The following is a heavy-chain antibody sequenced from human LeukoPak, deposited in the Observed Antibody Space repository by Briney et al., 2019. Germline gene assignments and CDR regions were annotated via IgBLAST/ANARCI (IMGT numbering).Heavy chain of an antibody. V-gene: IGHV4-34*01. D-gene: IGHD2-2*01. J-gene: IGHJ4*02. CDR3: ARGRWGYCSSTSCYAPFDY. CDR1: GGSFSGYY. Sequence: SETLSLTCAVYGGSFSGYYWSWIRQPPGKGLEWIGEINHSGSTNYNPSLESRVTISVDTSKNQFSLKLSSVTAADTAVYYCARGRWGYCSSTSCYAPFDYWGQETLVTVSS. CDR2: INHSGST.